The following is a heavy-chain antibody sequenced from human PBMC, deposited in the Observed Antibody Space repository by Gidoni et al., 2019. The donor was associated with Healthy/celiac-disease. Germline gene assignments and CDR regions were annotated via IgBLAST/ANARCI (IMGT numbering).Heavy chain of an antibody. Sequence: QVQLVQSGAEVKTPGASVKVSSKASGYTFTSYAINWVRQATGQGLEWMGWRNPNSGNKGYAQKFQGRVTMTRNTSISTAYMELSSLRSEDTAVYYCARGGYYDSSGYYSRAFDIWGQGTMVTVSS. CDR3: ARGGYYDSSGYYSRAFDI. V-gene: IGHV1-8*01. CDR2: RNPNSGNK. D-gene: IGHD3-22*01. CDR1: GYTFTSYA. J-gene: IGHJ3*02.